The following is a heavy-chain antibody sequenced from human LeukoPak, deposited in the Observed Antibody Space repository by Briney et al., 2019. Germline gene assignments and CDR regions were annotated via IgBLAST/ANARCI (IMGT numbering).Heavy chain of an antibody. V-gene: IGHV3-30-3*01. J-gene: IGHJ4*02. D-gene: IGHD3-10*01. Sequence: GGSLRLSCAASGFTFSIYAMHWVRQAPGKGLELVAVISYDGSNKYYADSVKGRFTISRDNSKNTLYLQMNSLRAEDTAVYYCARERPTMVRGVIIGGYFDYWGQGTLVTVSS. CDR1: GFTFSIYA. CDR3: ARERPTMVRGVIIGGYFDY. CDR2: ISYDGSNK.